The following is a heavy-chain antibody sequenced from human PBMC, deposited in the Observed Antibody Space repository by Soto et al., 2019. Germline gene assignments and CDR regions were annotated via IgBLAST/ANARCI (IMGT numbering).Heavy chain of an antibody. CDR2: VIPNLGVT. Sequence: SVKVSGKASGGTLSRYTFSWVRQAPGQGFEWMGRVIPNLGVTNYAKKFQGRFTIVVDTSTSTAYMELNSLRYEDTAVYYCARDKGYCSDTSCPDFDYWGQGTLVTVSS. V-gene: IGHV1-69*04. J-gene: IGHJ4*02. CDR3: ARDKGYCSDTSCPDFDY. CDR1: GGTLSRYT. D-gene: IGHD2-15*01.